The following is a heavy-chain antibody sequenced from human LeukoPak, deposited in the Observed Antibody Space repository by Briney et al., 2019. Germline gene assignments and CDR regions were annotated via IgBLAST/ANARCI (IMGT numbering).Heavy chain of an antibody. CDR1: GFTFTDYY. V-gene: IGHV1-2*06. J-gene: IGHJ4*02. D-gene: IGHD1-14*01. CDR3: ATDGGNHNFDY. Sequence: ASVKLSCKASGFTFTDYYLHWVRQAPGQGLEWMGRIILNNGATNYAQKFQGRVTLTRDTSISTAYMELSRQTSDDTAVYYCATDGGNHNFDYWGQGTLVTVSS. CDR2: IILNNGAT.